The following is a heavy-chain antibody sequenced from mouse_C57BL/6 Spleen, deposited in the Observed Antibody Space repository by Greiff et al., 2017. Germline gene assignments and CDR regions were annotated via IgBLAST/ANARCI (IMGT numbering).Heavy chain of an antibody. CDR1: GYTFTTSP. Sequence: VQLVESGAELVKPGASVKMSCKASGYTFTTSPIEWMKQNPGKSLEWIGNFHPYNDDTKYNEKFKGKATLTVEKSSSTAYLELSRLTSAYSAVYDCARGDYYGNYAMDYWGQGTSVTVSS. V-gene: IGHV1-47*01. CDR3: ARGDYYGNYAMDY. CDR2: FHPYNDDT. D-gene: IGHD1-1*01. J-gene: IGHJ4*01.